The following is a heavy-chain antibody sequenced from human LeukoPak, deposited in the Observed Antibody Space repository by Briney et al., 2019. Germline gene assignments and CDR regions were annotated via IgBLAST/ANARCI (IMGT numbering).Heavy chain of an antibody. V-gene: IGHV3-49*04. D-gene: IGHD3-22*01. Sequence: GGSLRLSCTASGFTFGDYAMSWVHQAPGKGLEWVGFIRSKAYGGTTEYAASVKGRFTISRDDSKSIAYLQMNSLKTEDTAVYYCTRSEDYYDSSGEFDYWGQGTLVTVSS. CDR2: IRSKAYGGTT. CDR1: GFTFGDYA. J-gene: IGHJ4*02. CDR3: TRSEDYYDSSGEFDY.